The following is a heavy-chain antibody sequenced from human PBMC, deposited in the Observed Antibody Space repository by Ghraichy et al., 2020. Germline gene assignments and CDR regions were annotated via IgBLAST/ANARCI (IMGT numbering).Heavy chain of an antibody. Sequence: SETLSLTCTVSGGSISSYYWSWIRQPPGKGLEWIGYIYYSGSTNYNPSLKSRVTISVDTSKTQFSLKLSSVTAADTAVYYCARDSGYSGYDEFDYWGQGTLVTVSS. CDR2: IYYSGST. D-gene: IGHD5-12*01. CDR1: GGSISSYY. CDR3: ARDSGYSGYDEFDY. V-gene: IGHV4-59*01. J-gene: IGHJ4*02.